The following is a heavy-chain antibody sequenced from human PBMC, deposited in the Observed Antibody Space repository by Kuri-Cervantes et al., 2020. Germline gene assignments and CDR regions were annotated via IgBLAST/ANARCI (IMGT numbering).Heavy chain of an antibody. D-gene: IGHD3-3*01. CDR2: MNPNSGNT. V-gene: IGHV1-8*02. Sequence: ASVKVSCKASGYTFTGYYMHWVRQATGQGLEWMGWMNPNSGNTGYAQKFQGRVTMTRNTSISTAYMELSSLRSEDTAVYYCARALKRITIFGSRLPGLDYWGQGTLVTVSS. CDR1: GYTFTGYY. CDR3: ARALKRITIFGSRLPGLDY. J-gene: IGHJ4*02.